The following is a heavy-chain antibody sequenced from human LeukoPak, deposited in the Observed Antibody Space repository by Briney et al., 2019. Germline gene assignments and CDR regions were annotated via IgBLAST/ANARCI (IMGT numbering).Heavy chain of an antibody. CDR3: AKSSYYDTSGFYREYYFDY. Sequence: GGSLRLSCAASGFTFSSYAMSWVRQAPGKGLGWVSSMSSSGGSTYYADSVKGRFTFSRDNPKNTLYLQMNSLRAEDTAVYYCAKSSYYDTSGFYREYYFDYWGQGTLVTVSS. D-gene: IGHD3-22*01. CDR1: GFTFSSYA. J-gene: IGHJ4*02. CDR2: MSSSGGST. V-gene: IGHV3-23*01.